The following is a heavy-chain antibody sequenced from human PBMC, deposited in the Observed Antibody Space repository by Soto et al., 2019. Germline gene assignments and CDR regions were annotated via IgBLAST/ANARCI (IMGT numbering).Heavy chain of an antibody. Sequence: ASVTVSCKASGYTFTSYGISWVRQAPGQGLEWMGWISAYNGNTNYAQKLQGRVTMTTDTSTSTAYMELRSLRSDDTAVYYCARDRIAVAGTDFDYWGQGTLVTSPQ. D-gene: IGHD6-19*01. CDR3: ARDRIAVAGTDFDY. V-gene: IGHV1-18*01. J-gene: IGHJ4*02. CDR2: ISAYNGNT. CDR1: GYTFTSYG.